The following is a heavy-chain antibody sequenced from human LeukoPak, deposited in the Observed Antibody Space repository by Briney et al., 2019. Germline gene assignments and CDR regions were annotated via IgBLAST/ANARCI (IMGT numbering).Heavy chain of an antibody. D-gene: IGHD3-22*01. CDR2: IYYSGTT. V-gene: IGHV4-59*01. Sequence: PSETLSLTCTVSGGSISTYYWTWIRQPPGEGLVWIGYIYYSGTTIYSRVLKSRVTILVETSMNQYSLKLTSVAAADSAGDYCARSITTGSDCFDSWGRGNLVTVTS. CDR1: GGSISTYY. J-gene: IGHJ4*02. CDR3: ARSITTGSDCFDS.